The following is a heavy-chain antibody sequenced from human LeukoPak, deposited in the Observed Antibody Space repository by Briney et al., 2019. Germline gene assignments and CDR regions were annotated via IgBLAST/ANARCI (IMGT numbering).Heavy chain of an antibody. D-gene: IGHD3-16*01. J-gene: IGHJ5*02. V-gene: IGHV4-34*01. CDR1: GGSFSGYS. CDR3: ARGRLLMWFDG. CDR2: INHSGIT. Sequence: KPSETLSLTCAVYGGSFSGYSWSWIRQPPGKGLEWIGEINHSGITNYNPSLKSRVTISVDTSKKQFSLKLSSVTAADTAVYFCARGRLLMWFDGWGQGTLVTVSS.